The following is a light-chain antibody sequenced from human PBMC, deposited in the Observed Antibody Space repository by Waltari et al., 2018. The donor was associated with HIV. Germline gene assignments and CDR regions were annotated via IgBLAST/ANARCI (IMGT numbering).Light chain of an antibody. CDR3: QQRSNWPPIT. CDR2: DAS. CDR1: QSVSNS. J-gene: IGKJ4*01. V-gene: IGKV3-11*01. Sequence: EIVLTQSPAPLSLSPGERATLSCRASQSVSNSLIWYQQKPGQAPRLLIYDASNRATGVPARFSGSGSGTDFTLTISSLEPEDFAVYYCQQRSNWPPITFGGGTKVEIK.